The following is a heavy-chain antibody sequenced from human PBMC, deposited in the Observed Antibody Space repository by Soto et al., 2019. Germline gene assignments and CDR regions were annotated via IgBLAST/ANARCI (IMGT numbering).Heavy chain of an antibody. J-gene: IGHJ4*02. V-gene: IGHV1-46*04. CDR1: GYTFTRYL. CDR3: ASIWFGDDY. Sequence: ASVRVSCRASGYTFTRYLMHWVRQAPGQGLEWMGRIDPSGGSTYYADSVKGRFTISRDNSKNTLYLQMNSLRAEDTAVYYCASIWFGDDYWGQGTLVTVSS. D-gene: IGHD3-10*01. CDR2: IDPSGGST.